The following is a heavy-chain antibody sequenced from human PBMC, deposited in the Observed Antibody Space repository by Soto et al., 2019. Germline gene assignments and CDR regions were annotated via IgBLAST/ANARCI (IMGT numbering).Heavy chain of an antibody. Sequence: PSETLSLTCTVSGGSISSGDYYWSWIRQPPGKGLEWIGYIYYSGSTYYNPSLKSRVTISVDTSKSQFSLKLSSVTAADTAVYYCARSYSSGNFDYWGQGTLVTVSS. V-gene: IGHV4-30-4*01. D-gene: IGHD6-19*01. CDR3: ARSYSSGNFDY. CDR2: IYYSGST. J-gene: IGHJ4*02. CDR1: GGSISSGDYY.